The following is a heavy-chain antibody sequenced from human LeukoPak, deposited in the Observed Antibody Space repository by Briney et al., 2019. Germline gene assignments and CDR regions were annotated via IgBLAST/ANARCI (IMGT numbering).Heavy chain of an antibody. CDR1: GGTFSSYA. V-gene: IGHV1-69*06. J-gene: IGHJ3*02. D-gene: IGHD2-15*01. CDR3: ASSGITCSGGSCTLRDAFDI. Sequence: ASVKVSCKASGGTFSSYAISWVRQAPGQGLEWMGGIIPIFGTANYAQKFQGRVTITADKSTSTAYMELSSLRSEDTAVYYCASSGITCSGGSCTLRDAFDIWGQGTMVTVSS. CDR2: IIPIFGTA.